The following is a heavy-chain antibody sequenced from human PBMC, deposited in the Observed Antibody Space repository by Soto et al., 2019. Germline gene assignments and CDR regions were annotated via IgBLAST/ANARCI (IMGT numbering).Heavy chain of an antibody. CDR1: GGSFSGYY. D-gene: IGHD3-22*01. CDR3: ARMPGYYDSSGYSAF. Sequence: PSETLSLTCAVYGGSFSGYYWSWIRQPPGKGPEWIGEINHSGSTNYNPSLKSRVTISVDTSKNQFSLKLSSVTAADTAVYYCARMPGYYDSSGYSAFWGQGTLVTVSS. J-gene: IGHJ4*02. CDR2: INHSGST. V-gene: IGHV4-34*01.